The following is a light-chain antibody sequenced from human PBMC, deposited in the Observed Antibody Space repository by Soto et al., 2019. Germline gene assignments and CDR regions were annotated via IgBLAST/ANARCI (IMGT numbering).Light chain of an antibody. Sequence: IQMTQSPSSLSASVEDRVTITCRASQGIRNDLGWYQQKKGKAPKILIYAASSLQSGVPSRFRGSASGTDCTLTISRLQPEDFSTYYCLQDYSYPWTFGQGTKVDIK. V-gene: IGKV1-6*01. J-gene: IGKJ1*01. CDR2: AAS. CDR3: LQDYSYPWT. CDR1: QGIRND.